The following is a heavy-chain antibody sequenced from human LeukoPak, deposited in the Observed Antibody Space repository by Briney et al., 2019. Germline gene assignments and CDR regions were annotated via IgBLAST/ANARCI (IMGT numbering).Heavy chain of an antibody. D-gene: IGHD2/OR15-2a*01. Sequence: GGSLRLSCAASGVTVTNAWMSWVRQAPGKGLQWVGRHKRKTAGGTTDYAAPVQGRFTISTDDSKNTLYLQMNSLSTEDTGIYYCTTGTEESTGLRPYFFYMDVWGTGTTVTVSS. V-gene: IGHV3-15*01. CDR3: TTGTEESTGLRPYFFYMDV. CDR1: GVTVTNAW. CDR2: HKRKTAGGTT. J-gene: IGHJ6*03.